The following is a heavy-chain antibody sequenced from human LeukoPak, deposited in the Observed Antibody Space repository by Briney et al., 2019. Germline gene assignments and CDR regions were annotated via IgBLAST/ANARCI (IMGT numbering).Heavy chain of an antibody. CDR3: AGGTYSVYYS. Sequence: LTLSLTYALSGDSVSINSAAWNWLRQSPSRGLEWLGRTYYRYKWYYEYVVSLKSRITIIPDTSKHQFSLQLSSVTPEDTAVYYWAGGTYSVYYSWGQGTLVTVST. D-gene: IGHD5/OR15-5a*01. V-gene: IGHV6-1*01. CDR2: TYYRYKWYY. CDR1: GDSVSINSAA. J-gene: IGHJ5*02.